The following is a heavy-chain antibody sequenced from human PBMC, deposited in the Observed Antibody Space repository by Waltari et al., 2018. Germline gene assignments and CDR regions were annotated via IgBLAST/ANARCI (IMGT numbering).Heavy chain of an antibody. Sequence: GGIRQPPGQGLEWIGTLSYSGTTYISPSLKSRVTLSRDTSRNQLSLELGSVTATDTAMYYCATYIGASVGTAAFDVWGQGTIVNISS. D-gene: IGHD5-12*01. CDR3: ATYIGASVGTAAFDV. J-gene: IGHJ3*01. V-gene: IGHV4-39*01. CDR2: LSYSGTT.